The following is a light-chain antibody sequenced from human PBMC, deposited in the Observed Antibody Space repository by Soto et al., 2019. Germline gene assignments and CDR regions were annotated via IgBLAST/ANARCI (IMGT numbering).Light chain of an antibody. CDR3: SSFTSNFTYV. Sequence: QSALTQPASVSGSPGQSIAISCIGTSSDVGDYNYVSWYQQHPGKAPKLMIYEVHSRPSGVSNRFSGSKSGNTASLTISGLQAEDEADYFCSSFTSNFTYVFGSGTQLTVL. CDR2: EVH. V-gene: IGLV2-14*01. J-gene: IGLJ1*01. CDR1: SSDVGDYNY.